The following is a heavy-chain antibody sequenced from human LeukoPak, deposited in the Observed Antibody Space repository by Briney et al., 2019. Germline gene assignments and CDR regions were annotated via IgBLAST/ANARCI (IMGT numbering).Heavy chain of an antibody. CDR2: ISYNGDTT. V-gene: IGHV3-64D*09. Sequence: GGSLRLSCSGSGFTFSRHNMHWVRQAPGKGLEYVSAISYNGDTTYYVGSVKGRFSISRDNSKNTLDLQMNSLRPEDTAVYYCVSDRETQEQIWGPGTLVTVSS. CDR3: VSDRETQEQI. CDR1: GFTFSRHN. J-gene: IGHJ3*02. D-gene: IGHD1-26*01.